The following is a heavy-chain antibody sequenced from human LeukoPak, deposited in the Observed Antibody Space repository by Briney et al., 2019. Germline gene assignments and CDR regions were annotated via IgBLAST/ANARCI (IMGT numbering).Heavy chain of an antibody. CDR1: GGSFSSYA. CDR3: ARGSAYTIYGLDV. J-gene: IGHJ6*02. D-gene: IGHD2-15*01. V-gene: IGHV1-69*13. CDR2: IIPIFGTA. Sequence: GASVKVSCKASGGSFSSYAISWVRQAPGQWLELMGGIIPIFGTANYAQKFQGRVTITADESTSTAYMELSSLRSEDTAVYYCARGSAYTIYGLDVWGQGTTVTVSS.